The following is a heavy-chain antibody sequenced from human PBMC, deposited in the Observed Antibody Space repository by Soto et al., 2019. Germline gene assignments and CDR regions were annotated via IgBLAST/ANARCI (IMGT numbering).Heavy chain of an antibody. CDR3: ASTGAEPPIRLGELSPPTYYFDY. CDR2: IIPIFGTA. Sequence: QVQLVQSGAEVKKPGSSVKVSCKASGGTFSSYAISWVRQAPGQGLEWMGGIIPIFGTANYAQKFQGRVTITADESTSTAYMELSSLRSEDTAVYYCASTGAEPPIRLGELSPPTYYFDYWGQGTLVTVSS. CDR1: GGTFSSYA. V-gene: IGHV1-69*01. J-gene: IGHJ4*02. D-gene: IGHD3-16*02.